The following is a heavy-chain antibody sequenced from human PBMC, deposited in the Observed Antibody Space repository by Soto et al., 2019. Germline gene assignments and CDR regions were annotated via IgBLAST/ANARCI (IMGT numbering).Heavy chain of an antibody. CDR2: INAGNGNT. CDR3: ARGYSAYWWYFDL. Sequence: ASVKVSCKGSGYTFSSYTTHWVRQTPGQRLEWMGWINAGNGNTMYSQKFQDRVSFTRDTSANTAYMELSSLRSEDTAVYYCARGYSAYWWYFDLWGRGTLVTVSS. CDR1: GYTFSSYT. J-gene: IGHJ2*01. D-gene: IGHD5-12*01. V-gene: IGHV1-3*01.